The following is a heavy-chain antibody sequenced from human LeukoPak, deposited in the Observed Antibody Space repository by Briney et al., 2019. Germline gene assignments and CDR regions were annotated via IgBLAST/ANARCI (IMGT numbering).Heavy chain of an antibody. J-gene: IGHJ3*02. V-gene: IGHV3-23*01. D-gene: IGHD1-1*01. CDR3: AKSLNWNLNAFDI. CDR1: GFTFSSYA. CDR2: ISGSGGST. Sequence: GGSLRLSCAASGFTFSSYAMSWVRQAPGKGLEWVSAISGSGGSTYYADSVKGRFAISRDNSKNTLYLQMNGLRAEDTAVYYCAKSLNWNLNAFDIWGQGTMVTVSS.